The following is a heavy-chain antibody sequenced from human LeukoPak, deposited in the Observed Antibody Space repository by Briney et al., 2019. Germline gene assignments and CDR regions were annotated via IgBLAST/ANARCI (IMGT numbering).Heavy chain of an antibody. V-gene: IGHV1-18*01. CDR1: GYTFTSYG. CDR3: ARGGIAVADGNWFDP. Sequence: GASVKVSCKASGYTFTSYGISWVRQAPGQGLEWMGWISAYNGNTNYAQKLQGRVTMTTDTSTSTAYMALRSLRSDDKAVYYCARGGIAVADGNWFDPWGQGTLVTVSS. D-gene: IGHD6-19*01. J-gene: IGHJ5*02. CDR2: ISAYNGNT.